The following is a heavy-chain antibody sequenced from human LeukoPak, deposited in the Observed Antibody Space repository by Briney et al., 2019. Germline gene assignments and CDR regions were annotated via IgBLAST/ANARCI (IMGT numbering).Heavy chain of an antibody. Sequence: SETLSLTXTVAGGSISGHYWNWIRQPPGRGLEWIGYVYSSGTTNYNPSLKGRVTILVDTSKNQFSLKLNSVTAADTAVYYCARASFGDYSAEYYHHWGPGTRVTVSS. CDR2: VYSSGTT. J-gene: IGHJ1*01. D-gene: IGHD4-17*01. CDR1: GGSISGHY. CDR3: ARASFGDYSAEYYHH. V-gene: IGHV4-59*11.